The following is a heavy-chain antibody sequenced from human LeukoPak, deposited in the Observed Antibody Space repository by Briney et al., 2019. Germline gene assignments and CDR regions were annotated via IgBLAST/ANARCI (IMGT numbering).Heavy chain of an antibody. CDR2: IYTSGST. Sequence: SETLSLTCTVSGGSISSYYWSWIRQPAGKGLGWIGRIYTSGSTNYNPSLKSRVTMSVDTSKNQFSLKLSSVTAADTAVYYCASGIAAAGASAFDLWGRGTLVTVSS. D-gene: IGHD6-13*01. CDR3: ASGIAAAGASAFDL. V-gene: IGHV4-4*07. J-gene: IGHJ2*01. CDR1: GGSISSYY.